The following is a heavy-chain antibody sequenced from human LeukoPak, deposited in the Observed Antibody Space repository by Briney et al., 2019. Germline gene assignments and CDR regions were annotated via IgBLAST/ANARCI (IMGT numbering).Heavy chain of an antibody. Sequence: SGGSLRLSCAASGFTFSSYAMSWVRQALGKGLEWVSAISGSGGSTYYADSVKGRFTISRDNAKNSLYLQMNSLRPEDTAMYYCTRGAEVSGYPVFQHWGQGALVTVSS. CDR3: TRGAEVSGYPVFQH. CDR1: GFTFSSYA. J-gene: IGHJ4*02. CDR2: ISGSGGST. D-gene: IGHD3-22*01. V-gene: IGHV3-23*01.